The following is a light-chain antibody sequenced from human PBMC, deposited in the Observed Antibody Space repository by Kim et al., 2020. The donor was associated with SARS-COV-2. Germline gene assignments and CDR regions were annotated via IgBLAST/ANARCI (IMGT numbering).Light chain of an antibody. CDR1: QSISSNY. Sequence: EIVLTQSPGTLSLSPGERATLSCRASQSISSNYLAWYQQRPGQAPRLLIYRASIRATGIPDRFSGSGSGADFTVTISRLEPEDFAVYYCQQYDVSPQTFGQGTKVDIK. J-gene: IGKJ1*01. V-gene: IGKV3-20*01. CDR2: RAS. CDR3: QQYDVSPQT.